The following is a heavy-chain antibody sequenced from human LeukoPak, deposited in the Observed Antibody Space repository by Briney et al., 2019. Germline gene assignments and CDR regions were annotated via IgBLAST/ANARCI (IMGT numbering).Heavy chain of an antibody. J-gene: IGHJ6*03. Sequence: KPSETLSLTCDVYGGSFSGNYWGWIRQPPGKGLEWIGEINNSGSTNYNPSLKSRVTISVDTSKNQFSLNVTSVTAAGTAVYYCARRLRYPYCYYMAIWGKGATVTDPS. CDR3: ARRLRYPYCYYMAI. D-gene: IGHD3-9*01. CDR1: GGSFSGNY. CDR2: INNSGST. V-gene: IGHV4-34*01.